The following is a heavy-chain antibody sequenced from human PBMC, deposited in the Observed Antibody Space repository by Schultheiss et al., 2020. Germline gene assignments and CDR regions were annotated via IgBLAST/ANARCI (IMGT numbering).Heavy chain of an antibody. CDR3: ARDKGYYYYGMDV. CDR2: ISYDGSNK. CDR1: GFTFSSYA. Sequence: GESLKISCAASGFTFSSYAMHWVRQAPGKGLEWVAVISYDGSNKYYADSVKGRFTISRENAKNSLYLQMNSLRAGDTAVYYCARDKGYYYYGMDVWGQGTTVTVSS. J-gene: IGHJ6*02. V-gene: IGHV3-30*14.